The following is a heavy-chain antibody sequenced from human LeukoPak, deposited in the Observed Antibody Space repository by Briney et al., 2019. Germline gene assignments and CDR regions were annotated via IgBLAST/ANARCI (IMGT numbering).Heavy chain of an antibody. CDR1: GFTFSDYY. D-gene: IGHD3-22*01. CDR2: ISSSGSTI. V-gene: IGHV3-11*01. CDR3: ARQDYYDSSGYNDAFDI. Sequence: PGGSLRLSCAASGFTFSDYYMSWIRQAPGKGLEWVSYISSSGSTIYYADSVKGRFTISRDNAKNSLYLQMNSLRAEDTAVYYCARQDYYDSSGYNDAFDIWGQGTMVTVSS. J-gene: IGHJ3*02.